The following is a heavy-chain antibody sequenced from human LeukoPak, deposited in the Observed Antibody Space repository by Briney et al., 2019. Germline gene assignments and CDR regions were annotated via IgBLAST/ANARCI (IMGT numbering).Heavy chain of an antibody. CDR2: ISNNGGYT. CDR3: ANSRGHGSGNL. V-gene: IGHV3-23*01. J-gene: IGHJ5*02. CDR1: GFTFGSSA. Sequence: GGSLRLSCAASGFTFGSSAMSWVRQAPGKGLEWVSAISNNGGYTYYADAVKGRFTISRDNSKNTVYLQMDSLRAEDTAVYYCANSRGHGSGNLWGQGTLVTVSS. D-gene: IGHD3-10*01.